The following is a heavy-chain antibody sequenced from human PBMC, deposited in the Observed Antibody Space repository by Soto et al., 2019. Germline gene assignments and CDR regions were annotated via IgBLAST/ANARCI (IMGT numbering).Heavy chain of an antibody. J-gene: IGHJ6*02. CDR2: IYYSGST. V-gene: IGHV4-61*08. D-gene: IGHD3-9*01. Sequence: PSETLSLTCTVSGGSISSGGYYWSWIRQPPGKGLEWIGYIYYSGSTNYNPSLKSRVTISVDTSKNQFSLKLSSVTAADTAVYYCARDETFVRDYDILTGYLDYGMDVWGQGTTVTVSS. CDR3: ARDETFVRDYDILTGYLDYGMDV. CDR1: GGSISSGGYY.